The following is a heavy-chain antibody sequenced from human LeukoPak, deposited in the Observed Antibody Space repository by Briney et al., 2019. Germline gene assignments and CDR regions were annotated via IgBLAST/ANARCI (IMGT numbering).Heavy chain of an antibody. CDR3: ARDPQNSSSQRRSA. D-gene: IGHD6-6*01. J-gene: IGHJ5*02. CDR1: GFTFSGYS. V-gene: IGHV3-21*01. Sequence: GGSLRLSCAASGFTFSGYSMNWVRQAPGKGLEWVSSISSSSSYIYYADSVKGRFTISRDNAKNSLYLHMNSLRAEDTAVYYCARDPQNSSSQRRSAWGQGTLVTVSS. CDR2: ISSSSSYI.